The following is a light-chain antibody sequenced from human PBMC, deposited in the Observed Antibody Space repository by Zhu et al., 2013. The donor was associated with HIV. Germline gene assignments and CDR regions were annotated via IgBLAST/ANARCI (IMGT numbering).Light chain of an antibody. CDR3: QQYDTLPHT. CDR1: QDISNY. CDR2: DAS. Sequence: DIQMTQSPSSLSASVGDRVTITCQASQDISNYLNWYQQKPGKAPKLLIYDASNLETGVPSRFSGSRSGADFSFTIRGLQPEDFATYWCQQYDTLPHTFGQGTKLEIK. V-gene: IGKV1-33*01. J-gene: IGKJ2*01.